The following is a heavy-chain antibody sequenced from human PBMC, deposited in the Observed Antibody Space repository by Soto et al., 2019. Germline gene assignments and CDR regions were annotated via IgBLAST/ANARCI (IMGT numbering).Heavy chain of an antibody. D-gene: IGHD4-17*01. J-gene: IGHJ6*02. Sequence: QVQLVESGGGVVQPGRSLRLSCAASGFTFSSYGMHWVRQAPVKGLEWVAVISYDGSNKYYADSVKGRFTISRDNSKNTLYLQMNSLRAEDTAVYYCAKDQEVDYGDYYYGIDVWGQGTTVTVSS. V-gene: IGHV3-30*18. CDR1: GFTFSSYG. CDR3: AKDQEVDYGDYYYGIDV. CDR2: ISYDGSNK.